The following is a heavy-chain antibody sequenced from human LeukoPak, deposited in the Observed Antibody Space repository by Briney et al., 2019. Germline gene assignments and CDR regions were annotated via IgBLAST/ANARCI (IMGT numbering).Heavy chain of an antibody. D-gene: IGHD6-13*01. Sequence: SETLSLTCAVYGASFSDYNWNWIRQPPGRGLEWIGEINHSGSTNYNPSLKSRVTISIDTSKKQFSLKVNSVTAADTAVYFCVRSLGSFPPGDYWGQGSLVTVSS. J-gene: IGHJ4*02. V-gene: IGHV4-34*01. CDR3: VRSLGSFPPGDY. CDR1: GASFSDYN. CDR2: INHSGST.